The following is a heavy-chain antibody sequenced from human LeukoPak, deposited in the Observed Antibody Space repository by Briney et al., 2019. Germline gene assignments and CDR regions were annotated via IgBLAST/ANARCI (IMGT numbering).Heavy chain of an antibody. V-gene: IGHV3-53*01. CDR3: ARVGDHFHWYLDL. J-gene: IGHJ2*01. Sequence: SLRLSCAASGFTVSTNYMNWVRQAPGKGLEWVSILYSGSSTYYADSVEGRFIVSRDSSKNTLSLQMNDLRAEDTAVYYCARVGDHFHWYLDLWGRGTLVAVSS. CDR1: GFTVSTNY. CDR2: LYSGSST. D-gene: IGHD3-3*02.